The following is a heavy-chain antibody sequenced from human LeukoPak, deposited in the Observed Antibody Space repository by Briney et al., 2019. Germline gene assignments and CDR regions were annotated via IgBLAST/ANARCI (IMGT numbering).Heavy chain of an antibody. CDR2: ISSSSSYI. V-gene: IGHV3-21*01. D-gene: IGHD5-24*01. J-gene: IGHJ4*02. CDR1: GFTFSSYS. Sequence: PGGSLRLSCAASGFTFSSYSMNWVRQAPGKGLEWVSSISSSSSYIYYADSVKGRFTISRDNAKNSLYLQMNSLRAEDTAVYYCARGGWLQFGGFDYWGQGTLVTVSS. CDR3: ARGGWLQFGGFDY.